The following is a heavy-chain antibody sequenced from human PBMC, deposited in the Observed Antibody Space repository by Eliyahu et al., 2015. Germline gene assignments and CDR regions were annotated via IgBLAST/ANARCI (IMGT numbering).Heavy chain of an antibody. J-gene: IGHJ4*02. Sequence: QVTLKESGPTLVKPTQTLTLTCTFSGFSFTTRGVGVGWIRQPPGKALQWLALFYWNNDVRYSPSLRTRLTIMKDTSKNQVRLTMTDLDSVDTATYFCARVTVLGVIVIPPAFDSWGPGILVTVSS. CDR3: ARVTVLGVIVIPPAFDS. CDR1: GFSFTTRGVG. D-gene: IGHD3-3*01. V-gene: IGHV2-5*01. CDR2: FYWNNDV.